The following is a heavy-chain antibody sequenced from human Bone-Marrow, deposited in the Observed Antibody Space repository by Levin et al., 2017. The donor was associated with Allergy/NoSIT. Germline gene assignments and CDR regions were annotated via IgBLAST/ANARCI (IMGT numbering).Heavy chain of an antibody. V-gene: IGHV1-69*13. CDR1: GGTFRDYA. CDR2: IMSIFDRA. J-gene: IGHJ4*02. D-gene: IGHD3-16*01. Sequence: ASVKVSCKASGGTFRDYAFSWVRQAPGQGLEWMGGIMSIFDRANYGPNFQDRVNITADESTSTAYLELTRLRSDDTAVYYCSRRLSRVWGGMSFSLGHWGQGTLVTVSS. CDR3: SRRLSRVWGGMSFSLGH.